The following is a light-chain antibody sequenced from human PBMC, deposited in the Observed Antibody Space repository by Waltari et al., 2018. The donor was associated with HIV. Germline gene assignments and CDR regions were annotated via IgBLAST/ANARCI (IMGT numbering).Light chain of an antibody. CDR2: TAS. CDR3: QQSYSTPVT. CDR1: QSISTY. V-gene: IGKV1-39*01. Sequence: DIQMTQSPSSLSASVGDRVTITCRASQSISTYLNWFQQRPGKAPNLLIYTASSLQSGVPSRFSGSGSGTDFTLTISSLQPEDFATYYCQQSYSTPVTFGPGTNVAIK. J-gene: IGKJ3*01.